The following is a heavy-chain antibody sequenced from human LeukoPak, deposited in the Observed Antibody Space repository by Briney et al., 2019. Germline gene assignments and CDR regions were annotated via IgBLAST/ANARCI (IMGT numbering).Heavy chain of an antibody. V-gene: IGHV4-39*01. CDR1: GGSISSYY. CDR2: IYYSGST. D-gene: IGHD1-26*01. J-gene: IGHJ5*02. CDR3: ARLGATKGTSWFDP. Sequence: SETLSLTCTVSGGSISSYYWGWIRQPPGKGLEWIGSIYYSGSTYYNPSLKSRVTISVDTSKNQFSLKLSSVTAADTAVYYCARLGATKGTSWFDPWGQGTLVTVSS.